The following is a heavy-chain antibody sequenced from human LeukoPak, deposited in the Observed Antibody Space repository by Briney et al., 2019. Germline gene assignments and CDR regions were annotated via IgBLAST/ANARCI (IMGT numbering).Heavy chain of an antibody. D-gene: IGHD5-12*01. CDR2: ISGSGGST. V-gene: IGHV3-23*01. Sequence: GGSLRLSCAASGFTFSSYAMSWVRQAPGKGLEWVSAISGSGGSTYYADSMKGRFTISRDNAKNSLYLQMNSLRAEDTAVYYCARVATWDLYYYYGMDVWGQGTTVTVSS. J-gene: IGHJ6*02. CDR1: GFTFSSYA. CDR3: ARVATWDLYYYYGMDV.